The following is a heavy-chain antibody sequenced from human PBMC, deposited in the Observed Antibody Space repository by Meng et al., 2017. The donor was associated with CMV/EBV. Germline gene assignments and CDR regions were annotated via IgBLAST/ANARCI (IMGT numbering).Heavy chain of an antibody. CDR1: GFTFSTYG. CDR2: INGNDGKT. J-gene: IGHJ4*02. CDR3: ARGVFDL. V-gene: IGHV3-23*01. Sequence: SLRRSWGACGFTFSTYGMSWVRQAPGKGLEWVSLINGNDGKTYYADSVKGRFTVSRDNSRDTLYLQMNSLRVEDSALYYCARGVFDLWGQGTLVTVSS.